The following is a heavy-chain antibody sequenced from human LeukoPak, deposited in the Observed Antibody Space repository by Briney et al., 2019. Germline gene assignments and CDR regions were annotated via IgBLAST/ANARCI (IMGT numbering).Heavy chain of an antibody. D-gene: IGHD3-3*01. Sequence: GGSLRLSCKASGYIFSNYAMSWVRQAPGKGLEWVSIITGSGGNSHYTDSVKGRFTLSRDNSKNTLFLQMNSLRAEDTAVYFCAKKSLWSGPFDYWGQGTLVTVFS. J-gene: IGHJ4*02. CDR2: ITGSGGNS. V-gene: IGHV3-23*01. CDR3: AKKSLWSGPFDY. CDR1: GYIFSNYA.